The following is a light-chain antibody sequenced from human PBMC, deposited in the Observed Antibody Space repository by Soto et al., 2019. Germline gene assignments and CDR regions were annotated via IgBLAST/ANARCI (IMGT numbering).Light chain of an antibody. Sequence: QSVLTQPASVSGSPGQSITISCTGTSSDVGGYNYVSWYQQHPGKAPKLVICDVSNRPSGVSNRFSGSKSGNTASLTISGLRAEDDADYYCSSFASSNTVIFGGGTKLTVL. CDR2: DVS. V-gene: IGLV2-14*01. CDR3: SSFASSNTVI. CDR1: SSDVGGYNY. J-gene: IGLJ2*01.